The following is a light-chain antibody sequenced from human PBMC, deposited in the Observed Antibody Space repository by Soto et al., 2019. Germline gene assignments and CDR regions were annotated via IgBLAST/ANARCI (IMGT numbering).Light chain of an antibody. V-gene: IGKV1-33*01. CDR3: QQADSFPQT. CDR1: QDINKN. J-gene: IGKJ1*01. CDR2: DAS. Sequence: DIQMTQSPSSLSASVGDRVTITCQASQDINKNLIWYQQKPGKAPKLLIYDASDLETGVPSRFSGSGSGTGFTFTISSLQPEDFATYYCQQADSFPQTFGQGTKLDIK.